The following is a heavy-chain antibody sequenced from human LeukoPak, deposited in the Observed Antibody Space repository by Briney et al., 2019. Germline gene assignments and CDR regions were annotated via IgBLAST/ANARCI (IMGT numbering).Heavy chain of an antibody. J-gene: IGHJ4*02. Sequence: GGSLRLSCAASGFTFSRYWMTWVRQAPGKGLEWVANIKQDGSEKYYVDSVKGRFTISRDNAKNSLYLQMNSLRAEDTAVYYCARRQYSSGWYHFDYWGQGTLVTVSS. CDR3: ARRQYSSGWYHFDY. D-gene: IGHD6-19*01. V-gene: IGHV3-7*01. CDR2: IKQDGSEK. CDR1: GFTFSRYW.